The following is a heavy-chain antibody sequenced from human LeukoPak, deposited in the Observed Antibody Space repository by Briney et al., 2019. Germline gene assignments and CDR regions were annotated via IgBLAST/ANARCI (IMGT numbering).Heavy chain of an antibody. CDR2: TYYRSRWYN. CDR1: GDSVSSHSAA. CDR3: ARGLNWGFDY. D-gene: IGHD7-27*01. J-gene: IGHJ4*02. Sequence: SQTLSLTCAISGDSVSSHSAAWNWIRQSPSRGLEWLGRTYYRSRWYNDDAVSVRGRITVNPDTSKNQFSLQLNSVTPEDTAVYYCARGLNWGFDYWGQGTLVTVSS. V-gene: IGHV6-1*01.